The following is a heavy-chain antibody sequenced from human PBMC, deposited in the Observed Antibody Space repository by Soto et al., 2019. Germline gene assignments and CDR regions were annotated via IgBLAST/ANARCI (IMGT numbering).Heavy chain of an antibody. CDR2: IYYSGST. CDR3: ASSYYDFWSGYYGGAFDI. CDR1: GGSISSSSYY. Sequence: SETLSLTCTVSGGSISSSSYYWGWIRQPPGKGLEWIGSIYYSGSTYYNPSLKSRVTISVDTSKNQFSLELSSVTAADTAVYYCASSYYDFWSGYYGGAFDIWGQGTMVTVSS. J-gene: IGHJ3*02. D-gene: IGHD3-3*01. V-gene: IGHV4-39*01.